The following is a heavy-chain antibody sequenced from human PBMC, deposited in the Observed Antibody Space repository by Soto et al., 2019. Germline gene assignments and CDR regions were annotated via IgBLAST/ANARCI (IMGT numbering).Heavy chain of an antibody. CDR1: GGSISSYY. J-gene: IGHJ5*02. CDR3: AGSRTDYCTNGVCYVSDP. V-gene: IGHV4-59*08. D-gene: IGHD2-8*01. CDR2: IYYSGST. Sequence: NPSETLSLTCTVSGGSISSYYWSWIRQPPGKGLEWIGYIYYSGSTNYNPSLKSRVTISVDTSKNQFSLKLSSVTAADTAVFYCAGSRTDYCTNGVCYVSDPWGQGTLVTVSS.